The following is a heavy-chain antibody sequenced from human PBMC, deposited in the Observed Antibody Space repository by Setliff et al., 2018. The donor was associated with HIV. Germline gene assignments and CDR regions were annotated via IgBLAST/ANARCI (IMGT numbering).Heavy chain of an antibody. D-gene: IGHD3-3*01. V-gene: IGHV3-30*02. CDR2: IWYDGSDK. CDR1: GFPFSRCG. J-gene: IGHJ4*02. Sequence: GGSLRLSCAASGFPFSRCGMHWVRQAPGKGLEWVALIWYDGSDKYYADSVKGRFTISRDNNKKSLYLQMNSLRTDDAALYYCVKGSGFDLWSGYPDSWGQGSLVTVS. CDR3: VKGSGFDLWSGYPDS.